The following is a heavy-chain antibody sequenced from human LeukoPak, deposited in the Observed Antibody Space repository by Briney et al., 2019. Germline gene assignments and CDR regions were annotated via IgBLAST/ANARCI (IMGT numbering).Heavy chain of an antibody. D-gene: IGHD6-13*01. CDR3: AKGAYSSSWYWPDY. CDR1: GFTFSRYA. V-gene: IGHV3-23*01. CDR2: ISGSGGST. Sequence: GGSLRLSCAASGFTFSRYAMSWVRQAPGKGLEWVSAISGSGGSTYYADSVKGRFTISRDNSKNTLYLQMNSVRAEDMAVYYCAKGAYSSSWYWPDYWGQGTLVTVSS. J-gene: IGHJ4*02.